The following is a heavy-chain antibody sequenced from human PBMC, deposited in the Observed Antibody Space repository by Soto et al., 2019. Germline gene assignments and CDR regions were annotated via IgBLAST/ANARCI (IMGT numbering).Heavy chain of an antibody. CDR2: ISGSGGST. D-gene: IGHD2-2*01. J-gene: IGHJ3*01. V-gene: IGHV3-23*01. CDR1: GFTFSSYA. Sequence: EVQLLESGGGLVQHGGSLRLSCAASGFTFSSYAMSWVRQAPGTGLEWVSAISGSGGSTYYAYSVRGRFSISRYNSKNKVYMQMSSLGAEAPAVYYCANRAAEESWCTRTGCFLIAFDFWGQGTMVTVSS. CDR3: ANRAAEESWCTRTGCFLIAFDF.